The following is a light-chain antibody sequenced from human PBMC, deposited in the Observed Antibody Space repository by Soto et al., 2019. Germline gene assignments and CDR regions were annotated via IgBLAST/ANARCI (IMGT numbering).Light chain of an antibody. V-gene: IGLV2-8*01. J-gene: IGLJ3*02. CDR1: SSDVGAYNY. Sequence: QSALTQPPSASGSPGQSVTISCTGTSSDVGAYNYVSWYQQHPGKAPKLMIYEVTKRPSGVPDRLSASRSGNTASLTVSGLQTEDEADYYCSSYAGSNWVFGGGTKLTVL. CDR2: EVT. CDR3: SSYAGSNWV.